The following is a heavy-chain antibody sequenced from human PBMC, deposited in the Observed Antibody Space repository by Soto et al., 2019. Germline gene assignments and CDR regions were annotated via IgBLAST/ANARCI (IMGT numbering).Heavy chain of an antibody. CDR2: IDPIDSHT. CDR3: ARRYCSSATCPRNYYGMDV. CDR1: GYSFTSYW. D-gene: IGHD2-2*01. V-gene: IGHV5-10-1*01. J-gene: IGHJ6*02. Sequence: GESLKISCKGSGYSFTSYWISWVRQMPGKGLEWMGRIDPIDSHTTYSPSFQGHVTISTDKSINTAYLQWSSLKASDTAMYYCARRYCSSATCPRNYYGMDVWGQVTNFTVSS.